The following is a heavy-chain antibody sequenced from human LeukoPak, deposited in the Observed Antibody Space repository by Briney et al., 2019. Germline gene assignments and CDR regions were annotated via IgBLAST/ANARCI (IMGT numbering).Heavy chain of an antibody. D-gene: IGHD1-26*01. CDR1: GGSVNSGSYY. J-gene: IGHJ4*02. CDR3: ARAAYSGSYHSDY. Sequence: SETLSLTGTVSGGSVNSGSYYWNWIRQPPGKGLEWIGYIYYSGSTNYNPSLKSRVTISVDTSKNQFSLKLSSVTAADTAVYYCARAAYSGSYHSDYWGQGTLVTVSS. CDR2: IYYSGST. V-gene: IGHV4-61*01.